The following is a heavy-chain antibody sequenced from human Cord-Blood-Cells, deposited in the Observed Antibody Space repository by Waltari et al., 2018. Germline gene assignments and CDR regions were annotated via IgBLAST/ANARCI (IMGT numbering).Heavy chain of an antibody. CDR3: ARDRSSSWYNGFDP. J-gene: IGHJ5*02. CDR1: GYTFTGYY. CDR2: INPNSGGT. D-gene: IGHD6-13*01. Sequence: QVQLVQSGAEVKKPGASVKVSCKASGYTFTGYYMHWVRQAPGQGLEWMGWINPNSGGTNYAQKFQGRVTLTRDTSSSTAYMELSRLRSDDTAVYYCARDRSSSWYNGFDPWGQGTLVTVSS. V-gene: IGHV1-2*02.